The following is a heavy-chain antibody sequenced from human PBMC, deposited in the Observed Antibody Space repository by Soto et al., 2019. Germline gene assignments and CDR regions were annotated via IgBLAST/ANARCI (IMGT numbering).Heavy chain of an antibody. Sequence: PGGSLRLSCAASGFTVSSNYMSWVRQAPGKGLEWVSVIYSGGSTYYADSVKGRFTISRDNSKNTLYLQMNSLRAEDTAVYYCASVSLYSGTRAFDIWGQGTMVTVSS. D-gene: IGHD1-26*01. J-gene: IGHJ3*02. V-gene: IGHV3-53*01. CDR3: ASVSLYSGTRAFDI. CDR1: GFTVSSNY. CDR2: IYSGGST.